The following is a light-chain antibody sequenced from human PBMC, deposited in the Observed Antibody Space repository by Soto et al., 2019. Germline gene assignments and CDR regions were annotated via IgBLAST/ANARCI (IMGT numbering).Light chain of an antibody. Sequence: QSVLTQPPSVSGAPGQRVTISCTGSSSNIGAGYDVHWYQQLPGTAPKLLIYGNSNRPSGVPDRFSGSKSGTSASLAITGLQAEDEADYYCQSYDSSLSGSCVFGTGTKVTFL. CDR2: GNS. J-gene: IGLJ1*01. CDR1: SSNIGAGYD. V-gene: IGLV1-40*01. CDR3: QSYDSSLSGSCV.